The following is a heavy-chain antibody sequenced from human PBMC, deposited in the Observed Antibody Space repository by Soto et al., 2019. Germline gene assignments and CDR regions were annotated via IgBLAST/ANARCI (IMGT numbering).Heavy chain of an antibody. D-gene: IGHD6-13*01. V-gene: IGHV4-59*01. Sequence: SETPSLTCTVSGCSIRGYYWGWIRQFPGKGLEWIGYIHYSGSTNYNPSLKSRVTISVDTSKNQLSLKLSSVTAADTAVYYCARGSAAGTKSPFDYWGQGTLVTVSS. CDR2: IHYSGST. CDR1: GCSIRGYY. J-gene: IGHJ4*02. CDR3: ARGSAAGTKSPFDY.